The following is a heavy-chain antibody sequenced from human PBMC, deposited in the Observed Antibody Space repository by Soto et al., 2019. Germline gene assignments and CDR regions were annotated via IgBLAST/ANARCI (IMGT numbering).Heavy chain of an antibody. V-gene: IGHV4-39*01. Sequence: SETLSLTCTVSGGSISSSSYYWGWIRQPPGKGLEWIGSIYYSGSTYYNPSLKSRVTISVDTSKNQFSLKLSSVTAADTAVYYCAPHSRKIEIFGVVNWFDPWGQGILVTVS. CDR2: IYYSGST. D-gene: IGHD3-3*01. J-gene: IGHJ5*02. CDR1: GGSISSSSYY. CDR3: APHSRKIEIFGVVNWFDP.